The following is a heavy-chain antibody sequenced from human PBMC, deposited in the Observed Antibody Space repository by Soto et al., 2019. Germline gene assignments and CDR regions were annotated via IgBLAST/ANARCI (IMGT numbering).Heavy chain of an antibody. Sequence: EVQMVESGGGLVKPGWSLRLSCAASGFTFSSYSMNWVRQAPGKGLEWVSSIDSSGSYIYYADSVKGRFTISRDNAKNSLYLRMSSLRAEDTAVYYCARGDVYNSFDYWGQGTLVTVSS. D-gene: IGHD1-1*01. J-gene: IGHJ4*02. CDR3: ARGDVYNSFDY. V-gene: IGHV3-21*02. CDR1: GFTFSSYS. CDR2: IDSSGSYI.